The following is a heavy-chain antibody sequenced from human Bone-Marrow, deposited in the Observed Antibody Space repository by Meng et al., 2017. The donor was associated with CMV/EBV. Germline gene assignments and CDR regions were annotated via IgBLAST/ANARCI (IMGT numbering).Heavy chain of an antibody. CDR3: ARVGHGQQLVIDY. D-gene: IGHD6-13*01. J-gene: IGHJ4*02. CDR1: GGSISSYY. CDR2: IYYSGST. Sequence: SEPLSLPCTVSGGSISSYYWSWIRQPPGKGLEWIGYIYYSGSTNYNPSLKSRVTISVDTSKNQFSLKLSSVTAADTAVYYCARVGHGQQLVIDYWGQGTLVTVSS. V-gene: IGHV4-59*01.